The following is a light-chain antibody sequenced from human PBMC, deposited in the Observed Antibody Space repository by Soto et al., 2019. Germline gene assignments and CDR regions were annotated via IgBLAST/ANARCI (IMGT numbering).Light chain of an antibody. CDR3: NSXTXSTTPV. CDR1: SSDVGGYNY. V-gene: IGLV2-14*03. Sequence: QSALTQPASVSGSPGQSITISCTGTSSDVGGYNYVSWYQHHPGKAPKLMIYDVSSRPSGVSNRFSGSKSGNTASLTISGLQAXXEXXXYCNSXTXSTTPVFGVGTQLTVL. CDR2: DVS. J-gene: IGLJ2*01.